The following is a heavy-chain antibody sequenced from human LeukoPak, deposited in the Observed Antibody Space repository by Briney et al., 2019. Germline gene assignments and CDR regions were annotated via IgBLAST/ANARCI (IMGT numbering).Heavy chain of an antibody. CDR2: INHSGST. Sequence: SETLSLTCAVYGGSFSGYYWSWIRQPPGKGLEWSGEINHSGSTNYNPSLKSRVTISVDTSKNQFSLKLSSVTAADTAVYYCARGYDYVWGSYLPPFGYWGQGTLVTVSS. D-gene: IGHD3-16*02. CDR1: GGSFSGYY. V-gene: IGHV4-34*01. J-gene: IGHJ4*02. CDR3: ARGYDYVWGSYLPPFGY.